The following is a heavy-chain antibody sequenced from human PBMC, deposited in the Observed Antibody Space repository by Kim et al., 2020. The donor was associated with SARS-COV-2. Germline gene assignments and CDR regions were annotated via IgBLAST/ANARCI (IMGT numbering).Heavy chain of an antibody. Sequence: SQKLQGIVTITRDTSASTAYMELSSLRSEDTAVYYCAREGIAVRYNWFDPWGQGTLVTVSS. CDR3: AREGIAVRYNWFDP. V-gene: IGHV1-3*01. D-gene: IGHD6-19*01. J-gene: IGHJ5*02.